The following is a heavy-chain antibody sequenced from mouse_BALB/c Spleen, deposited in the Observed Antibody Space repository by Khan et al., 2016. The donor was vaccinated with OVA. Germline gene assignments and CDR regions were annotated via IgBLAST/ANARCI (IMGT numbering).Heavy chain of an antibody. D-gene: IGHD2-13*01. CDR2: IYPSDSYT. CDR1: GYTFTNHS. V-gene: IGHV1-69*02. CDR3: TRGDPGSFDY. Sequence: QVQLQQPGAELVRPGASVKLSCQASGYTFTNHSINWVKQSPGQGLEWIGNIYPSDSYTNYNHQFKDKATLTVDKSSSAAYMQLSSPTSEASAVCSCTRGDPGSFDYWGQGTTLTVSS. J-gene: IGHJ2*01.